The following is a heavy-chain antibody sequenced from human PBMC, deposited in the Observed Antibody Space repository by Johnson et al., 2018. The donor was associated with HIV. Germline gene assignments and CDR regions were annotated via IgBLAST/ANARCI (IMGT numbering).Heavy chain of an antibody. CDR1: GFTFSSYG. Sequence: QMLLVESGGGVVQPGRSLRLSCAASGFTFSSYGMHWVRQAPGKGLEWVAVIWYDGSNKDYADSVKGRFTISRDNSKNTLYLQMNSLRAEDTAVYYCARAAYSGSHHDAFDIWGQGTMVTVSS. D-gene: IGHD1-26*01. CDR3: ARAAYSGSHHDAFDI. J-gene: IGHJ3*02. CDR2: IWYDGSNK. V-gene: IGHV3-33*01.